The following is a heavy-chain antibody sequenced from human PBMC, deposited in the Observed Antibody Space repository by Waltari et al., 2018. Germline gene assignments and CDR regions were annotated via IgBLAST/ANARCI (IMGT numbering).Heavy chain of an antibody. V-gene: IGHV1-69*05. CDR2: IIPIFGTA. CDR1: GGTFSSYA. Sequence: QVQLVQSGAEVKKPGSSVKVSCQASGGTFSSYAISWVRPAPGQGLEWMGGIIPIFGTANYAQKCQGRVTITTDESTSTAYMELSSLRSEDTAVYYCALAIAAADPSDAFDIWGQGTMVTVSS. D-gene: IGHD6-13*01. CDR3: ALAIAAADPSDAFDI. J-gene: IGHJ3*02.